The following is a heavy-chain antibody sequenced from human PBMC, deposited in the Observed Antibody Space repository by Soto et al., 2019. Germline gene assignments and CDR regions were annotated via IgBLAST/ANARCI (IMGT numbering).Heavy chain of an antibody. D-gene: IGHD3-9*01. CDR3: VGVSLTGS. Sequence: EVHLVDSGGGLVQPGGSVRLSCVASGFPFSSYWMSWVRQAPGKGLEWVANIKEDGSDKYSVDSVKGRFTISRDNAKNSLYLQMNSLRVEDTAVYYCVGVSLTGSWGQGTLVAVSS. J-gene: IGHJ5*02. V-gene: IGHV3-7*01. CDR2: IKEDGSDK. CDR1: GFPFSSYW.